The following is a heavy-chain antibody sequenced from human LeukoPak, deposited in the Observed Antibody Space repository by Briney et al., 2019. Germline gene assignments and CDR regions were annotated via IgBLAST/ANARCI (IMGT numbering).Heavy chain of an antibody. D-gene: IGHD1-26*01. J-gene: IGHJ4*02. Sequence: PGGSLRLSCAASGFNFRDYHMSWIRQAPGKGLEWVAYIVGSSSYTNYADSVKGRFTISRDNAKKSLFLQMNSLRAEDTAVYYCARVRGSYSFDYWGQGNLVTVSS. CDR1: GFNFRDYH. CDR3: ARVRGSYSFDY. V-gene: IGHV3-11*06. CDR2: IVGSSSYT.